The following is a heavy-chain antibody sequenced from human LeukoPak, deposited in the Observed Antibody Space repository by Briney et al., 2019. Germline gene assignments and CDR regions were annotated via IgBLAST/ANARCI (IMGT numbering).Heavy chain of an antibody. D-gene: IGHD2-2*01. CDR3: ARKYCSSTSCLFDY. CDR1: GFTFSSYS. J-gene: IGHJ4*02. CDR2: ISSSSSYI. V-gene: IGHV3-21*06. Sequence: GGSLRLSCAASGFTFSSYSMNWVRQAPGKGLEWVSSISSSSSYIYYADSVKGRFTISRDNAKNSLYLQMNSLRAEDTAVYYCARKYCSSTSCLFDYWGQGTLVTVSS.